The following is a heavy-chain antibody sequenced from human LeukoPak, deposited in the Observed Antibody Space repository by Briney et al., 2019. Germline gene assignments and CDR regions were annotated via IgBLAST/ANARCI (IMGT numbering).Heavy chain of an antibody. J-gene: IGHJ4*02. CDR3: VRDRGYSTFDY. V-gene: IGHV3-7*01. CDR1: GFTFSSYA. CDR2: MKEDGGEI. Sequence: GGSLRLSCAASGFTFSSYAMSWVRQAPGKGLEWVANMKEDGGEINYVDSVKGRFTISRDNAKNSLYLQMNRLRAEDTAVYYCVRDRGYSTFDYWGQGTLATVSS. D-gene: IGHD4-23*01.